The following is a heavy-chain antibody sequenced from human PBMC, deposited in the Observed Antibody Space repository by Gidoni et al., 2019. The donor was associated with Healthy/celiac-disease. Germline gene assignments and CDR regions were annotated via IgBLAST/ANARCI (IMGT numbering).Heavy chain of an antibody. Sequence: QVQLVESGGGVVQPGRSLRLSCAASGFPFSSYGMHWVRQAPGKGLEWVAVIWYDGSNKYYADSVKGRFTISRDNSKNTLYLQMNSLRAEDTAVYYCAREVTSYGYYYFDYWGQGTLVTVSS. D-gene: IGHD5-18*01. J-gene: IGHJ4*02. CDR3: AREVTSYGYYYFDY. CDR1: GFPFSSYG. CDR2: IWYDGSNK. V-gene: IGHV3-33*01.